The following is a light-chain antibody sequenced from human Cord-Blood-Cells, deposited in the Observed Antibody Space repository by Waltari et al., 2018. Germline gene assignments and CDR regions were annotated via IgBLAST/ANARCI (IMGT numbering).Light chain of an antibody. Sequence: RVTISCSGSSSNIGSNYVYWYQQLPGTAPKLLIYRNNQRPSGVPDRFSSSKSGTSASLAISGLRSEDEADYYCAAWDDSLSGLNYVFGTGTKVTVL. CDR1: SSNIGSNY. CDR3: AAWDDSLSGLNYV. V-gene: IGLV1-47*01. CDR2: RNN. J-gene: IGLJ1*01.